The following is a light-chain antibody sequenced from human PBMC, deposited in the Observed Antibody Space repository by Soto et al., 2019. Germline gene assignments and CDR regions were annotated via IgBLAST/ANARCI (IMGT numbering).Light chain of an antibody. Sequence: EVVLTQSPGTLSLSRGDRATLSCRASERIYSAYLGWYQQKPGQAPRLLIYGTSSRATGIPDRFSRSGSGTDFTLTISRLEPEDFAVYYCQQYGNSPITFGQGTRLEIK. CDR3: QQYGNSPIT. CDR2: GTS. J-gene: IGKJ5*01. V-gene: IGKV3-20*01. CDR1: ERIYSAY.